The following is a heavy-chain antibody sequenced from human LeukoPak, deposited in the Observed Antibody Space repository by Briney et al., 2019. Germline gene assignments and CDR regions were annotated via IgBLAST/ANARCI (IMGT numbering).Heavy chain of an antibody. CDR2: ISYDGSNK. CDR3: ARELSGSGSLSFDY. CDR1: GFTFSSYA. J-gene: IGHJ4*02. D-gene: IGHD3-10*01. Sequence: PGRSLRLSCAAPGFTFSSYAMHWVRQAPGKGLEWVAVISYDGSNKYYADSVKGRFTISRDNSKNTLYLQMNSLRAEDTAVYYCARELSGSGSLSFDYWGQGTLVTVSS. V-gene: IGHV3-30*04.